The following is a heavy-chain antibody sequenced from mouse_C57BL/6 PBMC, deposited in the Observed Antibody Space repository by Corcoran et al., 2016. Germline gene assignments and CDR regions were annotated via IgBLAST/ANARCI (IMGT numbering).Heavy chain of an antibody. CDR2: IDPANGNT. CDR1: GFNMKNTY. Sequence: EVQLQQSVAELVRPGASVKLSCTASGFNMKNTYIHWVKQRPEQGLEWIGRIDPANGNTKYAPKFQGKDTITADTSSNTAYLQLSSLTSDDTAIYYCARKRLLRMDYWCQGTSVTVSS. J-gene: IGHJ4*01. V-gene: IGHV14-3*01. CDR3: ARKRLLRMDY. D-gene: IGHD1-1*01.